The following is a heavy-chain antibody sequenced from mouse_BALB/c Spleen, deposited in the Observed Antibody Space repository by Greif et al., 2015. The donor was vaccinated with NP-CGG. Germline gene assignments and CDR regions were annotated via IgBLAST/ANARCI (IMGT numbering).Heavy chain of an antibody. D-gene: IGHD2-14*01. V-gene: IGHV5-6*01. CDR3: ARQRYDGDYYAMDY. Sequence: EVKLVESGGDLVKPGGSLKLSCAASGFTFSSYGMSWVRQTPDKRLEWVATISSGGSYTYYPDSVKGRFTISRDNAKNTLYLQMSSLKSEDTAMYYCARQRYDGDYYAMDYWGQGTSVTVSS. CDR1: GFTFSSYG. J-gene: IGHJ4*01. CDR2: ISSGGSYT.